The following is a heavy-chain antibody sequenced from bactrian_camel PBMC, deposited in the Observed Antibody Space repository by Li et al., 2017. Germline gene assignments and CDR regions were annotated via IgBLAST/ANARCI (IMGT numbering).Heavy chain of an antibody. J-gene: IGHJ4*01. CDR2: IESGGTT. Sequence: DVQLVESGGGLVQPGGSLSLSCAASGFTFSSHTMYWVRQAPGKGLEWVSGIESGGTTTSADSVKGRFTISRDSAKNTLYLQMSMLKPEDTAVYYCVRNVVAGRLAYAYWGQGTQVTVS. CDR1: GFTFSSHT. CDR3: VRNVVAGRLAYAY. D-gene: IGHD6*01. V-gene: IGHV3S42*01.